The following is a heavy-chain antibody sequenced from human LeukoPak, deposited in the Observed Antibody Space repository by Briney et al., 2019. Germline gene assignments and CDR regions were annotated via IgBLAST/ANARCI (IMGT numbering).Heavy chain of an antibody. CDR1: GFTFSDIYA. D-gene: IGHD5-18*01. V-gene: IGHV3-23*01. J-gene: IGHJ4*02. CDR2: ISANGAGT. Sequence: GGSLRLSCAASGFTFSDIYAMSWVRQAPGEGLEWVPTISANGAGTYCADSVKGCFTISRDTSKITLYLQMNSLRAEDTAIYYCARANGGSSYGYWDYWGQGILVTVSS. CDR3: ARANGGSSYGYWDY.